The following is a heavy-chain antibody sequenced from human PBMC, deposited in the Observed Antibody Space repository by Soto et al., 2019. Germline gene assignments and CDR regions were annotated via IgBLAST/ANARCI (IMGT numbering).Heavy chain of an antibody. CDR3: IRGGSPYYYDY. V-gene: IGHV3-73*01. D-gene: IGHD3-16*01. CDR1: GFIFSGSA. Sequence: EVQLAASGGGLVQPGGSLKLSCAASGFIFSGSAVHWVRQAAGKGREWVGRILSKAGNYATAYPASMKGRFTISRDDSENTAFLQMISLKTEDTAVYYCIRGGSPYYYDYWGQGPLVAVSS. CDR2: ILSKAGNYAT. J-gene: IGHJ4*02.